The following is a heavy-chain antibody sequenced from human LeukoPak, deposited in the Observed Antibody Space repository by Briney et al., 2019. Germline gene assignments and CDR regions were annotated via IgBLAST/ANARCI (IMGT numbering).Heavy chain of an antibody. Sequence: GGSLRLSCAASGFTFSSYWMSWARQAPGKGLEWVANIKEDGSEKYYVDSVKGRFTISRDNAKNSLYLQMNSLRAEDTAVYYCATGPQWFGELFCDYWGQGILVSVSS. J-gene: IGHJ4*02. V-gene: IGHV3-7*01. D-gene: IGHD3-10*01. CDR2: IKEDGSEK. CDR1: GFTFSSYW. CDR3: ATGPQWFGELFCDY.